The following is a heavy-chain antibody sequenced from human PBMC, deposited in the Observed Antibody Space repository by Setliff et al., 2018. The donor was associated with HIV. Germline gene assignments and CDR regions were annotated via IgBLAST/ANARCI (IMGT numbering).Heavy chain of an antibody. V-gene: IGHV4-61*02. CDR2: IYTSGST. J-gene: IGHJ2*01. CDR3: ARLTINTTTVTAHLLWYLDL. CDR1: GGSISSGGYY. D-gene: IGHD4-17*01. Sequence: PSETLSLTCTVSGGSISSGGYYWSWIRQHPGKGLEWIGRIYTSGSTDYNPSFKSRVTMSVDTSKNQFSLKLNSVTAADTAIYYCARLTINTTTVTAHLLWYLDLWGRGTLVTVSS.